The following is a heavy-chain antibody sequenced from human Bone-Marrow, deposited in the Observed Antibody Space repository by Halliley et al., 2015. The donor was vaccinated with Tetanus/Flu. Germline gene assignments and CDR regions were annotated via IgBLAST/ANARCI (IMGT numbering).Heavy chain of an antibody. CDR2: IYYSGST. CDR1: GWSISSGGHY. CDR3: ARGGIAAADFDY. J-gene: IGHJ4*02. D-gene: IGHD6-13*01. Sequence: TLSLTCTVSGWSISSGGHYWSWIRQHPGKGLEWIGYIYYSGSTYYNPSLKSRVTISVDTTKNQFSLKLSSVTAADTAVYHCARGGIAAADFDYWGQGTLVTVSS. V-gene: IGHV4-31*03.